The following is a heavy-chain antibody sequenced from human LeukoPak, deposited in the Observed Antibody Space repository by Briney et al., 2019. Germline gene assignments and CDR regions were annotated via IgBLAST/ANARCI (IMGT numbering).Heavy chain of an antibody. CDR3: ARGRVLRHPDAFDI. J-gene: IGHJ3*02. D-gene: IGHD3-3*01. CDR1: GGSITSGSHY. CDR2: IYTSGST. V-gene: IGHV4-61*02. Sequence: SETLSLTCTVSGGSITSGSHYWNWIRQPAGKGLEWIGRIYTSGSTNYNPSLKSRVTISVDTSKNQFSLKLSSVTAADTAVYYCARGRVLRHPDAFDIWGQGTMVTVSS.